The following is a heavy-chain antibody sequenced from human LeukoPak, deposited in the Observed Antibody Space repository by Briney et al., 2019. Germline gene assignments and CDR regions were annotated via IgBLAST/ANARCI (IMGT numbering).Heavy chain of an antibody. CDR3: ARCGAGEWGATNY. V-gene: IGHV4-59*01. CDR1: GGSIRGSF. D-gene: IGHD1-26*01. Sequence: SETLSLTCTVSGGSIRGSFWNWIRQPPGEGLEWIGYIDYSGSTNYNPSLRSRVTISIDTSQNQFSMQLTSVTAADTAVYYCARCGAGEWGATNYWGQGTLVTVSS. CDR2: IDYSGST. J-gene: IGHJ4*02.